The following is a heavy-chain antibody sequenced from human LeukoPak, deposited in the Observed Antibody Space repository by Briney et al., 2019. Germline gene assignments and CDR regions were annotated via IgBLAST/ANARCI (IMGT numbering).Heavy chain of an antibody. V-gene: IGHV4-34*12. D-gene: IGHD2-21*01. Sequence: SETLSLTCALYGGSFSSYSWSWTCIRQTPEKGLEWIGEIIEKGNANYNPSLKCRVTIDLDTTKNQFPLKLTSMTAADTAMYYCARGYYPPRWYFDLWGRGTLVTVSS. CDR2: IIEKGNA. J-gene: IGHJ2*01. CDR3: ARGYYPPRWYFDL. CDR1: GGSFSSYS.